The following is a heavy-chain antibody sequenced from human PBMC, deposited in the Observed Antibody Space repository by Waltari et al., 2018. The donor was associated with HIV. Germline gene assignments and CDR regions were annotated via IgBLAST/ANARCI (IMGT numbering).Heavy chain of an antibody. CDR3: AKLNTGSED. CDR2: IGGIGATI. V-gene: IGHV3-23*01. J-gene: IGHJ4*02. D-gene: IGHD3-10*01. Sequence: EVQLLESGGGLVQPGGYLRLSCAASGISFSNYGLSWVRQAPGRGLEWVSSIGGIGATIYYADSVKGRFTISRDNSRNILYLQMNSLRAEDTALYFCAKLNTGSEDWGQGTLVTVSS. CDR1: GISFSNYG.